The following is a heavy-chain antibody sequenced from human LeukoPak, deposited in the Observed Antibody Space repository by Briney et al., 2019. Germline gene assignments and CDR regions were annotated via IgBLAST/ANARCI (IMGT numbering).Heavy chain of an antibody. D-gene: IGHD2-15*01. V-gene: IGHV3-23*01. CDR3: ASHIVVVLEDY. J-gene: IGHJ4*02. CDR2: ISGSGGST. CDR1: GFTFSSYG. Sequence: GGSLRLSCVASGFTFSSYGMSWVRQAPGKGLEWVSAISGSGGSTYYADSVKGRFTISRDNSKNTLYLQMNSLRAEDTAVYYWASHIVVVLEDYWCQGTLVTVSS.